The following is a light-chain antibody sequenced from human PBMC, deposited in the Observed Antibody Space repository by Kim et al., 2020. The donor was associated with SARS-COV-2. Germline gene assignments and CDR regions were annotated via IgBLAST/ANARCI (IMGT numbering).Light chain of an antibody. Sequence: GQSCTISCTGTSSDIGGYNYVSWYQHHPGKAPKLMIYGVTRRPSGVPDRFSGSKSGNTASLTIFGLQAEDEADYYCCSFAGNYILIFGGGTQLTVL. CDR1: SSDIGGYNY. V-gene: IGLV2-11*01. J-gene: IGLJ2*01. CDR2: GVT. CDR3: CSFAGNYILI.